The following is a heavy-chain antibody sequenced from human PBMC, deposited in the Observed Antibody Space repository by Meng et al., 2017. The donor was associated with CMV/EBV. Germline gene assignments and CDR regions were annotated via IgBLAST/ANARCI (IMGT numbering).Heavy chain of an antibody. D-gene: IGHD3-10*01. CDR1: ASSVCNYT. CDR3: ARHGKYHGF. J-gene: IGHJ4*02. Sequence: GQAVGRPFRPRDSLRLFCAGSASSVCNYTLMWFGQAHGKGLDWDFFIYSDATTDSAVSVKVRFSISRDNSKISLYVAINSLTAEAIDYYSCARHGKYHGFWGQGTLVTVSS. CDR2: IYSDATT. V-gene: IGHV3-66*04.